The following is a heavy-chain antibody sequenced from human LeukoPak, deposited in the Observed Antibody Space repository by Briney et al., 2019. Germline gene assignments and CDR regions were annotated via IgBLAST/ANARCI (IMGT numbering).Heavy chain of an antibody. CDR3: IRRSRGSGGLYWYFDL. D-gene: IGHD3-10*01. CDR2: IYPDDADT. Sequence: GESLKISCKGSGYNFNSYWIGWVRQMPGKGLEWMGIIYPDDADTRYSPSFQGQVTISADKSITTAYLQWSGLKASDTAIYYCIRRSRGSGGLYWYFDLWGRGTLVTVSS. V-gene: IGHV5-51*01. J-gene: IGHJ2*01. CDR1: GYNFNSYW.